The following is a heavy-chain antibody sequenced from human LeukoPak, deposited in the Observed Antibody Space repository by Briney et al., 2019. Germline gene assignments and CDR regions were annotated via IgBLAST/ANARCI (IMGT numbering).Heavy chain of an antibody. CDR1: GDSISTGSYY. J-gene: IGHJ3*02. CDR3: ARSRPIEVVPAAPEDAFDI. CDR2: IYTSGST. D-gene: IGHD2-2*01. V-gene: IGHV4-61*02. Sequence: PSETLSLTCTVSGDSISTGSYYWSWIRQPAGRGLEWIGRIYTSGSTKYNPPLKSRVTISVDTSKNQFSLKLSSVTAADTAVYYCARSRPIEVVPAAPEDAFDIWGQGTMVTVSS.